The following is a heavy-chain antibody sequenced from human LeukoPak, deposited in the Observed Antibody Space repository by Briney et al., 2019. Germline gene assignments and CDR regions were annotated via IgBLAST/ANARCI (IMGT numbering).Heavy chain of an antibody. D-gene: IGHD4-17*01. CDR2: IKQDGSDK. V-gene: IGHV3-7*04. J-gene: IGHJ5*02. Sequence: QPGGSLRLSCAASGFTFNSYWMSWVRHVPGKGLEWVANIKQDGSDKYYVDSVKGRFTVSRDNAENSLYLQMSILRADDTAIYYCARGLGSDSGIWFDPWGQGTLVTVSS. CDR3: ARGLGSDSGIWFDP. CDR1: GFTFNSYW.